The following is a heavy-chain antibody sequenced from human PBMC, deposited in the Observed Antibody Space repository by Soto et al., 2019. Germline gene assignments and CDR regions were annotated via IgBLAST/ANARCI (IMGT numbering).Heavy chain of an antibody. D-gene: IGHD1-26*01. Sequence: QVQLQESGPGLVKPSETLSLTCTVSGGSISGSYWSWIRQPPGKGLEWIAHVYYTGSTDYNPSLQSRLTISVDPSKNQFSLRVSSVTAADTAVYYCARHATGGTYPLDYWGQGTQVTVSS. CDR3: ARHATGGTYPLDY. CDR2: VYYTGST. J-gene: IGHJ4*02. V-gene: IGHV4-59*08. CDR1: GGSISGSY.